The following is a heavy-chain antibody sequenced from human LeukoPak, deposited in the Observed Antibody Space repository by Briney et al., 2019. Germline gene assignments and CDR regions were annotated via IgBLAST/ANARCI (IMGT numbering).Heavy chain of an antibody. J-gene: IGHJ4*02. V-gene: IGHV3-30*02. CDR2: IRYDGSNK. CDR3: ARGGSYACDY. CDR1: GFTFSSYG. D-gene: IGHD1-26*01. Sequence: GGSLRLSCAASGFTFSSYGMHWVRQAPGKGLEWVAFIRYDGSNKYYADSVKGRFTISRDNSKNTLYLQMNSLRAEDTAVYYCARGGSYACDYWGQGTLVTVSS.